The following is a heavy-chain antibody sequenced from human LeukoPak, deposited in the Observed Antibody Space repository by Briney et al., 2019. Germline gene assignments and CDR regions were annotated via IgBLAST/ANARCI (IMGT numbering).Heavy chain of an antibody. Sequence: ASVKASCKASGYTFTSYGISWVRQAPGQGLEWMGWINPNSGGTNYAQKFQGRVTMTRDTSISTAYMELSRLRSDDTAVYYCARTPRCSSTSCHLWVDYWGQGTLVTVSS. CDR3: ARTPRCSSTSCHLWVDY. CDR2: INPNSGGT. V-gene: IGHV1-2*02. CDR1: GYTFTSYG. D-gene: IGHD2-2*01. J-gene: IGHJ4*02.